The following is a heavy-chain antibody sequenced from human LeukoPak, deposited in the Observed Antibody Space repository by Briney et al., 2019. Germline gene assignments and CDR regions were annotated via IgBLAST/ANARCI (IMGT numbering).Heavy chain of an antibody. CDR3: ARDTVPHYSDTGAAGQGAVDI. CDR1: GFTFSSYW. D-gene: IGHD2-8*02. V-gene: IGHV3-7*01. CDR2: IKQDGSEK. Sequence: GGSLRLSCAASGFTFSSYWMSWVRQAPGKGLEWVANIKQDGSEKYYVDSVKGRFTISRDNAKNSLYLQMNSLRAEDTAVYYCARDTVPHYSDTGAAGQGAVDIWGQGTMVIVSS. J-gene: IGHJ3*02.